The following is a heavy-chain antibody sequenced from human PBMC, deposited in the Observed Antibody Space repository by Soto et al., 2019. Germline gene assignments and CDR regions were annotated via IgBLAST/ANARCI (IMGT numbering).Heavy chain of an antibody. V-gene: IGHV3-64D*06. J-gene: IGHJ4*02. D-gene: IGHD2-15*01. Sequence: GGSLRLSCSASGFIFSESTIYWVRQVPGKGLEAISAVSTSGRSTYYADSVKDRFTISRDNSKNILFLQMGSLRPEDTAIYYCVKQAHGLDGVAFDYWGQGTQVTV. CDR3: VKQAHGLDGVAFDY. CDR2: VSTSGRST. CDR1: GFIFSEST.